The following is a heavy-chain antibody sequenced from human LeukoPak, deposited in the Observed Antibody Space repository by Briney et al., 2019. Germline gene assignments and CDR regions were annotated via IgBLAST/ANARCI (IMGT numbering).Heavy chain of an antibody. CDR3: ASYGDYRSDAFDI. V-gene: IGHV1-69*04. D-gene: IGHD4-17*01. Sequence: GASVKVSCKASGGTFSSYAISWVRQAPGQGLEWMGRIIPILGIANYAQKFQGRVTITADKSTSTAYMELSSLRSEDTAVYYCASYGDYRSDAFDIWGQGTMVTVSS. J-gene: IGHJ3*02. CDR1: GGTFSSYA. CDR2: IIPILGIA.